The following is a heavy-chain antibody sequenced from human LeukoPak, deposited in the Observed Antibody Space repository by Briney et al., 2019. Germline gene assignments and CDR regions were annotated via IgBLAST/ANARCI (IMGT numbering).Heavy chain of an antibody. D-gene: IGHD2-15*01. CDR1: TGSISSNDW. J-gene: IGHJ4*02. CDR3: ARVRCSGGSCHSVFDF. V-gene: IGHV4-4*02. Sequence: SGTLSLTCTVSTGSISSNDWWSWVRQPPGKGLEWIGEISHSGGTNYNPSLRSRLTISVDKSKNQFSLRLDSMTAADTAVYYCARVRCSGGSCHSVFDFWGQGTLVTVSS. CDR2: ISHSGGT.